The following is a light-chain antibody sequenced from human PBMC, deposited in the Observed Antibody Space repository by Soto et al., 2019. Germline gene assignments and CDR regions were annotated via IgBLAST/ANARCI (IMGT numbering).Light chain of an antibody. V-gene: IGLV2-14*03. CDR1: SSDIGNYDF. Sequence: QSVLTQPASVSGSPGQSITISCTGTSSDIGNYDFVSWYQQHPGKPPKLIIYDVANRPSGVSNRFSGSKSGSTASLIISRLQTEDEADYYCVSYTSSTTYVFGTGTKVTVL. CDR3: VSYTSSTTYV. CDR2: DVA. J-gene: IGLJ1*01.